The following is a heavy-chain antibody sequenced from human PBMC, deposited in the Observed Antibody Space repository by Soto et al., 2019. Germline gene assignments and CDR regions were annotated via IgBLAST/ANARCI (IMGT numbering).Heavy chain of an antibody. V-gene: IGHV1-18*01. D-gene: IGHD3-22*01. CDR2: ISADTGSP. CDR1: GYTFTSSG. Sequence: QVQLVQSGAEVKKPGASVKVSCKASGYTFTSSGMSWVRQAPGQGLEWMGWISADTGSPEYAQRFQGRVTMTTDRSTSTAYMELRSLRSDDTAVYYCARAFFYQGSDSRGYSFDAFDFWGPGTLVTVSS. J-gene: IGHJ3*01. CDR3: ARAFFYQGSDSRGYSFDAFDF.